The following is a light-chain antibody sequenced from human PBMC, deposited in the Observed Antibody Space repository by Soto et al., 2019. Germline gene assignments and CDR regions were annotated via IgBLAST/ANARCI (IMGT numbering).Light chain of an antibody. Sequence: SALTQPASVSGSPGQSITISCTGTGSVVGGYNYVSWYQHHPGKAPKLMIYEVSNRPSGVSNRFSGSKSGNTASLTISGLQAEDEADYYCSSYTSSSTPHVVFGGGTQLTVL. CDR3: SSYTSSSTPHVV. CDR2: EVS. V-gene: IGLV2-14*01. CDR1: GSVVGGYNY. J-gene: IGLJ2*01.